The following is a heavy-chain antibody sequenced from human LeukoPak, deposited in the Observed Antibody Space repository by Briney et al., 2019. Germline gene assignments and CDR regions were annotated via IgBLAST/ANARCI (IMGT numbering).Heavy chain of an antibody. CDR2: ISGSGGST. D-gene: IGHD3-22*01. J-gene: IGHJ4*02. CDR3: ARDPGDSSGYYPYYFDY. CDR1: GFTFSSYA. V-gene: IGHV3-23*01. Sequence: GGSLRLSCAASGFTFSSYAMSWVRQAPGKGLEWVSAISGSGGSTYYADSVKGRFTISRDNSKNTLYLQMNSLRAEDTAVYYCARDPGDSSGYYPYYFDYWGQGTQVTVSS.